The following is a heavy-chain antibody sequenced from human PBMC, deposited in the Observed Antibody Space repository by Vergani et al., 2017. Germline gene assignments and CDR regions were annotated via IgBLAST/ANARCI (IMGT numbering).Heavy chain of an antibody. CDR2: ISWDGGST. J-gene: IGHJ4*02. CDR3: ASAVRFDY. D-gene: IGHD2-2*01. V-gene: IGHV3-43*01. Sequence: AASGFTFDDYTMHWVRQAPGKGLEWVSLISWDGGSTYYADSVKGRFTISRDNSKNSLYLQMNSLRAEDTAVYYCASAVRFDYWGQGTLVTVSS. CDR1: GFTFDDYT.